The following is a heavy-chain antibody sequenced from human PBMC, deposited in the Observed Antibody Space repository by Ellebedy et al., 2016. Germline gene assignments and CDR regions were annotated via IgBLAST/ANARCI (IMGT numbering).Heavy chain of an antibody. CDR3: AKEIPYHWAFDY. Sequence: GGSLRLSCAASGFTFSSYGMPWIRQAPGKGLEWVAVISSDGTNKYYADSVKGRFTISRDNSKNTLYLQMNSLRAEDTAVYYCAKEIPYHWAFDYWGQGTLVTVSS. V-gene: IGHV3-30*18. CDR1: GFTFSSYG. CDR2: ISSDGTNK. D-gene: IGHD1-20*01. J-gene: IGHJ4*02.